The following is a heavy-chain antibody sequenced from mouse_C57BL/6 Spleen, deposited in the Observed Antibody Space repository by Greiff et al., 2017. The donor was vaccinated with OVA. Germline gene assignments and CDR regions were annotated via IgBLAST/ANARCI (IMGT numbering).Heavy chain of an antibody. V-gene: IGHV1-50*01. D-gene: IGHD2-4*01. CDR3: ANYDYEGRRYFDY. J-gene: IGHJ2*01. Sequence: QVQLQQPGAELVKPGASVKLSCKASGYTFTSYWMQWVKQRPGQGLEWIGEIDPSDSYTNYNQKFKGKATLTVDTSSSTAYMQLSSLTSEDSAVYYCANYDYEGRRYFDYWGQGTTLTVSS. CDR1: GYTFTSYW. CDR2: IDPSDSYT.